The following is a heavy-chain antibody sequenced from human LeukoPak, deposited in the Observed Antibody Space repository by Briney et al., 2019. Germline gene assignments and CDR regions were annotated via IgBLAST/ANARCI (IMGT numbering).Heavy chain of an antibody. D-gene: IGHD6-13*01. V-gene: IGHV4-4*02. J-gene: IGHJ5*02. CDR3: AREAYSSSWYPNWFDP. CDR1: GGSISSSNW. CDR2: IYHSGST. Sequence: PSETLSLTCAVSGGSISSSNWWSWVRQPPGKGLEWIGEIYHSGSTNYNPSLKSRVTISVDTSKNQFSLKLSSVTAADTAVYYCAREAYSSSWYPNWFDPWGQGTLVTVSS.